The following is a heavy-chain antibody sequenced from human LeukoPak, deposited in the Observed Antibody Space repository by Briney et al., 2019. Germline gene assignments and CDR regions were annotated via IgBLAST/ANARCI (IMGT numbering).Heavy chain of an antibody. J-gene: IGHJ4*02. CDR2: IVVGSGNT. CDR3: AALLVVPAAPFFDY. V-gene: IGHV1-58*01. CDR1: GFTFTNSA. D-gene: IGHD2-2*01. Sequence: ASVKVSCKASGFTFTNSAAQWVRQARGQRLEWIGWIVVGSGNTNYAQKFQERVTITRDMSTSTAYMELSSLRSEDTAVYYCAALLVVPAAPFFDYWGQGTLVTVSS.